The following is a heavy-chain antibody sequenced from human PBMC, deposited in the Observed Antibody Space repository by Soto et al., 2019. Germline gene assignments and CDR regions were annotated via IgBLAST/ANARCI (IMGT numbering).Heavy chain of an antibody. J-gene: IGHJ6*01. Sequence: EVPLVESGGGFVQPGGSLRLSCAASGFTFSSYEMNWVRQAPEKGLEWVSYISSSGSTIYYAYSVKGRFTISRDNAKNSLYLQMNSLRAADTAVYYCVRGDYAIDYYYYGMGVWGQGTTVTVSA. CDR2: ISSSGSTI. V-gene: IGHV3-48*03. CDR1: GFTFSSYE. CDR3: VRGDYAIDYYYYGMGV. D-gene: IGHD4-17*01.